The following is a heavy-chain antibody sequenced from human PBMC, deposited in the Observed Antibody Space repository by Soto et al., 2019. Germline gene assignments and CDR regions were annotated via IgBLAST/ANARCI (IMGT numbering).Heavy chain of an antibody. V-gene: IGHV3-7*05. CDR3: ARDGSSSWYSYDYNGMDV. CDR2: INLDGSEK. CDR1: GFTFRTYW. Sequence: EVQLVESGGGLVQPGGSLRLSCAASGFTFRTYWLSWVRQVPGKGLEWVANINLDGSEKIYVDSVKGRFTISRDNARNSLYLPMSSLRAEDTALYYCARDGSSSWYSYDYNGMDVWGQGTTVTVSS. D-gene: IGHD5-18*01. J-gene: IGHJ6*01.